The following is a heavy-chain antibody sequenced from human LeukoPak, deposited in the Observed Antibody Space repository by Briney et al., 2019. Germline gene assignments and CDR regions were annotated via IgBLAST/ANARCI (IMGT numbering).Heavy chain of an antibody. D-gene: IGHD3-16*01. CDR1: GYTFTSYA. CDR3: ARELDARYYYYYGMDV. CDR2: INAGNGNT. Sequence: ASVKVSCKASGYTFTSYAMHWVRQAPGQRLEWMGWINAGNGNTKYSQKFQGGVTITRDTSASTAYMELSSLRSEDTAVYYCARELDARYYYYYGMDVWGQGTTVIVSS. J-gene: IGHJ6*02. V-gene: IGHV1-3*01.